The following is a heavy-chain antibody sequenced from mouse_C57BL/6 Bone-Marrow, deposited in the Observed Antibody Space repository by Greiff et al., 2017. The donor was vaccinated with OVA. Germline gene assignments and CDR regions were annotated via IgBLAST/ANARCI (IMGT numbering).Heavy chain of an antibody. CDR1: GYTFTSYT. CDR2: LNPRSGYT. Sequence: VQLQQSGAELARPGASVKMSCQASGYTFTSYTMHWVKQRPGQGLEWIGYLNPRSGYTTYNQKLKDKATLTADKSSSTAYMQLSSLTSEDSAVYYFARSVITTVVVPYAMDYWGQGTSVTVSS. J-gene: IGHJ4*01. D-gene: IGHD1-1*01. V-gene: IGHV1-4*01. CDR3: ARSVITTVVVPYAMDY.